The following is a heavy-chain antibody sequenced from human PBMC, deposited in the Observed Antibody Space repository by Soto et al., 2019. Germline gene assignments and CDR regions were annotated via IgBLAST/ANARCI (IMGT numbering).Heavy chain of an antibody. D-gene: IGHD1-7*01. J-gene: IGHJ2*01. CDR1: GGSISSGGYY. Sequence: QVQLQESGPGLVKPSQTLSLTCTVSGGSISSGGYYWSWIRQHPGKGLEWNGYIYYSGSTYYTPSLKSRVTISVDTSKNQFSLKLSSVTAADTAVYYCARGGVELQAYWYFDLWGRGTLVTVSS. V-gene: IGHV4-31*03. CDR3: ARGGVELQAYWYFDL. CDR2: IYYSGST.